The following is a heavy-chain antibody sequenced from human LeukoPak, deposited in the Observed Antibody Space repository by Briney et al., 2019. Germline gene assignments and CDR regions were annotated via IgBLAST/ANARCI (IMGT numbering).Heavy chain of an antibody. CDR1: GGSISSSSYY. CDR2: IYNSGST. J-gene: IGHJ5*02. V-gene: IGHV4-61*01. Sequence: SETLSLTCTVSGGSISSSSYYWGWIRQPPGKGLEWIGYIYNSGSTTYNPSLKSRVTISVDTSKNQFSLRLRSVTAVDTAVYYCARDGLQGSIPWGQGTLVTVSS. CDR3: ARDGLQGSIP. D-gene: IGHD4-11*01.